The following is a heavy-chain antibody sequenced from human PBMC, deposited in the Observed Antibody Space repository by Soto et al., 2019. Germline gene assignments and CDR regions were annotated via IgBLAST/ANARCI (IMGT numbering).Heavy chain of an antibody. J-gene: IGHJ6*02. CDR3: ARGFSFSDNSDNDRIYFYYGLNV. V-gene: IGHV4-4*02. Sequence: SETLSLTCDVSGGSITTGHWWTWVRQSPGKGLEWIGEIYQSGITNYNPSLNSRLSISMDQSKNQFSLKLTSVTAADTALYFCARGFSFSDNSDNDRIYFYYGLNVWGQGTTVTVSS. D-gene: IGHD2-15*01. CDR2: IYQSGIT. CDR1: GGSITTGHW.